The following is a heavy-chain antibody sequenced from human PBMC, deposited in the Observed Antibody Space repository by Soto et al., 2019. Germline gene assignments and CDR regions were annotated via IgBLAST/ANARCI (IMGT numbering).Heavy chain of an antibody. CDR2: IYYSGST. Sequence: PSETLSLTCTVSGGSISSYYWSCIRQPPGKGLEWIGYIYYSGSTNSNPSLKSRVTILVDTSKNQFSLKLSSVTAADTAVYYCARHGGYFDWLTRDYHYYGMDVWGQGTTVTVSS. J-gene: IGHJ6*02. CDR1: GGSISSYY. CDR3: ARHGGYFDWLTRDYHYYGMDV. V-gene: IGHV4-59*08. D-gene: IGHD3-9*01.